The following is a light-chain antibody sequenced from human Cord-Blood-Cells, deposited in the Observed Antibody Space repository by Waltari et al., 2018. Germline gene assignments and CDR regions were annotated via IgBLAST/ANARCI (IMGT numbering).Light chain of an antibody. V-gene: IGLV2-14*01. CDR1: SSDVGGYNY. Sequence: QSALTQPASVSGSPGQSITISCTGTSSDVGGYNYVSWYQQHPGKAPNLMLYDVSKRHAGVSNRFSGSKSGNTASLTISGLQAEDEADYYCSSYTSSSTLVFGGGTKLTVL. CDR2: DVS. J-gene: IGLJ3*02. CDR3: SSYTSSSTLV.